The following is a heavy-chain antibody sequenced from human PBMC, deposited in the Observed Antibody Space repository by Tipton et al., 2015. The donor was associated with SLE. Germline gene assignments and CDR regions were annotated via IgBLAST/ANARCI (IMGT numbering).Heavy chain of an antibody. CDR2: IYFSGRT. J-gene: IGHJ4*02. D-gene: IGHD5-12*01. Sequence: TLSLTCTVSGGSISSGGHYWTWIRQHPGKGLEFIAFIYFSGRTYYSPSLKSRVSFSIDTSKHQFSLKLNSVTAADTAVYYCARRHYSGPFDSWGQGTLVTVSS. CDR3: ARRHYSGPFDS. CDR1: GGSISSGGHY. V-gene: IGHV4-31*03.